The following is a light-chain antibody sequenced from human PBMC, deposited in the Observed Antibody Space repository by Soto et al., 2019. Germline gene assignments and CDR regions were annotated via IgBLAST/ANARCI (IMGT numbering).Light chain of an antibody. J-gene: IGKJ5*01. V-gene: IGKV3-11*01. CDR2: DAS. CDR3: QQYGNSLIT. Sequence: EIVFTQSPATLSLSPGERATLSCRASHSVSSYLAWYQQKPGQAPRLLIYDASSRATGIPARFSGSGSGTDFTLIINSLEPEDFAAYYCQQYGNSLITFGQGTRLEIK. CDR1: HSVSSY.